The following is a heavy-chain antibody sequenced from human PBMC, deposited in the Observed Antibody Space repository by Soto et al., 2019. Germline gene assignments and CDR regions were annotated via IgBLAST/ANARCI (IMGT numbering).Heavy chain of an antibody. V-gene: IGHV4-59*02. Sequence: QVQLQESGPGLVKPSETLSLTCNVSGVSVRGYYWSWIRQPPGKGLVWIGYSYYSGSTNYNPSLKRRVTISVDTSKPQFSLKLTSVAAADTAMYFCASHNCGGDCYSRYFQHWGQGTLVTVSS. CDR1: GVSVRGYY. J-gene: IGHJ1*01. D-gene: IGHD2-21*02. CDR2: SYYSGST. CDR3: ASHNCGGDCYSRYFQH.